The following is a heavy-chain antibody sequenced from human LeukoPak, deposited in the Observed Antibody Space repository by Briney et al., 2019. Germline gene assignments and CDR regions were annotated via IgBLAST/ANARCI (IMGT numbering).Heavy chain of an antibody. CDR3: GRGRGNGRPENYFDY. D-gene: IGHD2-8*01. Sequence: GASMKVSCKASGYTFTSYDINWVRQATGQGPEWMGWMNPNSGNTGYVQRFQGRVTMTRNTSISTAYMELNSLRSEDTAVYFCGRGRGNGRPENYFDYWGQGTLVTVSS. V-gene: IGHV1-8*01. CDR1: GYTFTSYD. CDR2: MNPNSGNT. J-gene: IGHJ4*02.